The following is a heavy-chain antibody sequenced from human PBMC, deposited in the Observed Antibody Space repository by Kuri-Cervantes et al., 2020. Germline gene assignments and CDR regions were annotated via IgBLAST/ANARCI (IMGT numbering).Heavy chain of an antibody. D-gene: IGHD4-17*01. CDR2: TYYSGST. CDR1: GGSFSSYY. CDR3: ARETTHPMTTVTTKVGYWYFDL. V-gene: IGHV4-59*01. J-gene: IGHJ2*01. Sequence: ESLKISCAVSGGSFSSYYWSWIRQPPGKGLEWIGYTYYSGSTNYNPSLKSRVTISVDTSKNQFSLKLSSVTAADTAVYYCARETTHPMTTVTTKVGYWYFDLWGRGTLVTVSS.